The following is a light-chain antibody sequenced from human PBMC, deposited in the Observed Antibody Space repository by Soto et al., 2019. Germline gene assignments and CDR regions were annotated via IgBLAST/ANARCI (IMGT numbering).Light chain of an antibody. Sequence: EIVLTQSPATLSLSPGERASLSCRASQSVSTYLAWYQQKPGQAPRLLIHDAFKSATGIPARFSGSWSGTDFTITISSLEHEDFAFYYCQQRSSWPRTFGQGTKLEI. CDR3: QQRSSWPRT. V-gene: IGKV3-11*01. CDR1: QSVSTY. J-gene: IGKJ2*01. CDR2: DAF.